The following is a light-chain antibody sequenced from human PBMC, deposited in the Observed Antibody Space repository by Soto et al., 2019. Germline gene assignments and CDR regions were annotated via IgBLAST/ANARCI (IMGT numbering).Light chain of an antibody. J-gene: IGKJ4*01. CDR1: QSVSTSF. Sequence: ESVLTQSPGTLSLSPGQRATLSCRASQSVSTSFLAWYQQKPGQAPRLLIYGASTRATGIPDRFSGSGSGTDFTLTISRLEPEDFAVYYCQLYGSGITFGGGTKVEIK. CDR2: GAS. V-gene: IGKV3-20*01. CDR3: QLYGSGIT.